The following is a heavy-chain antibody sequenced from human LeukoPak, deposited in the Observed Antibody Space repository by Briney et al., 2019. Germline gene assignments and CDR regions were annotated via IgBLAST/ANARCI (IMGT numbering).Heavy chain of an antibody. CDR2: ISGSGGST. J-gene: IGHJ4*02. V-gene: IGHV3-23*01. CDR1: GFTFSSYA. CDR3: AKLFSSSWYEDY. D-gene: IGHD6-13*01. Sequence: SGGSLRLSCAASGFTFSSYAMSWVRQAPGKGLEWVSAISGSGGSTYYADSVKGRFTISRDNSKNTLYLQMNSLRAEDTAVYYCAKLFSSSWYEDYWGQGTLVTVSS.